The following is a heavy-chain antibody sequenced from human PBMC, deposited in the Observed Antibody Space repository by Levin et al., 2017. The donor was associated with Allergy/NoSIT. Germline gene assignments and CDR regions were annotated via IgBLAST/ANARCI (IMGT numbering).Heavy chain of an antibody. V-gene: IGHV3-30*04. CDR3: ARDGPRDTAMCLDY. J-gene: IGHJ4*02. Sequence: SCAASGFTFSSYAMHWVRQAPGKGLEWVAVISYDGSNKYYADSVKGRFTISRDNSKNTLYLQMNSLRAEDTAVYYCARDGPRDTAMCLDYWGQGTLVTVSS. CDR1: GFTFSSYA. D-gene: IGHD5-18*01. CDR2: ISYDGSNK.